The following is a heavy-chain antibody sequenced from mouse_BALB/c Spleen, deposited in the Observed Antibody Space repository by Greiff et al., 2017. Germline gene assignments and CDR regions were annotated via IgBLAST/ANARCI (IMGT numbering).Heavy chain of an antibody. V-gene: IGHV5-9-3*01. J-gene: IGHJ4*01. D-gene: IGHD2-14*01. CDR2: ISSGGSYT. Sequence: EVKLVESGGGLVKPGGSLKLSCAASGFTFSSYAMSWVRQTPEKRLEWVATISSGGSYTYYPDSVKGRFTISRDNAKNTLYLQMSSLRSEDTAMYYGARRYYRYDVYDAMDYWGQGTSVTVSS. CDR3: ARRYYRYDVYDAMDY. CDR1: GFTFSSYA.